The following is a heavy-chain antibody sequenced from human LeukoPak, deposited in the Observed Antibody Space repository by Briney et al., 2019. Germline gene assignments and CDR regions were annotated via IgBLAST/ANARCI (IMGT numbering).Heavy chain of an antibody. CDR1: GYSFTTYW. Sequence: GESLKISCRGSGYSFTTYWIGWVRQMPGKGLEWMGIIYAGDSDTRYSPSFQGQVTISADKSISTSYLNWSSLRASDTAVYYCARPPYFYGSGSPEIYDAFHIWGQGTMVTVSS. CDR2: IYAGDSDT. V-gene: IGHV5-51*01. CDR3: ARPPYFYGSGSPEIYDAFHI. J-gene: IGHJ3*02. D-gene: IGHD3-10*01.